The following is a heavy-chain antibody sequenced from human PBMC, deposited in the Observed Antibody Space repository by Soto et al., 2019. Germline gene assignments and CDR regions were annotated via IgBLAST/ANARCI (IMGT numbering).Heavy chain of an antibody. CDR2: IYPGDSDT. V-gene: IGHV5-51*01. Sequence: GESLKISCKGSGYSFTSYWIGWVRQMPGKGLEWMGIIYPGDSDTRYSPSFQGQVTISADKSISTAYLQWSSLKAPDTAMYYCARREDQYDYGDYELYDYWGQGTLVTVSS. J-gene: IGHJ4*02. CDR3: ARREDQYDYGDYELYDY. CDR1: GYSFTSYW. D-gene: IGHD4-17*01.